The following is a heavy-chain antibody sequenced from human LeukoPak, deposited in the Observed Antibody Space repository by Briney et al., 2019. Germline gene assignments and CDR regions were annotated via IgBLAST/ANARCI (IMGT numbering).Heavy chain of an antibody. CDR2: ISGSGTGT. J-gene: IGHJ4*02. V-gene: IGHV3-23*01. CDR3: AKGKQYCTSTSCYPYYFDY. Sequence: GGSLRLSCAASGFTFSSYAMSWVRQAPGKRLEWVSAISGSGTGTYYADSVKGRFTISRDNSKNTLYLEMNSLRAEDTAVYYCAKGKQYCTSTSCYPYYFDYWGQGTLVTVSS. CDR1: GFTFSSYA. D-gene: IGHD2-2*01.